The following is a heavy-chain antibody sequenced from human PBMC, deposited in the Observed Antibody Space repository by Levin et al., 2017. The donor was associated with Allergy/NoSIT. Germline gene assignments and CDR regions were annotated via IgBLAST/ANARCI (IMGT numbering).Heavy chain of an antibody. D-gene: IGHD1-1*01. CDR2: LYSGGDS. J-gene: IGHJ2*01. Sequence: GGSLRLSCAASGFLVSKNYMSWVRQAPGKGLEWVSVLYSGGDSYYADSVRGRFTVSRDTSKNTVYLQMNSLRAADTAVYFCARPHWNRYFDLWGRGTLVTVSS. CDR1: GFLVSKNY. CDR3: ARPHWNRYFDL. V-gene: IGHV3-53*01.